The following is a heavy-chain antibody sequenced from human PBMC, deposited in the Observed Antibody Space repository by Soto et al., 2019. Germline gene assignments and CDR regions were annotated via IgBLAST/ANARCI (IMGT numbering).Heavy chain of an antibody. D-gene: IGHD6-19*01. Sequence: GSLRLSCGASGFTFSNYYMSWIRQAPGKGLERVSYISSTGRTIYYADSVKGRFTVSRDNAQNSLSLKLNSLRVEDTAVYYCARSYSSGWEFDYWGQGTQVTVSS. V-gene: IGHV3-11*01. CDR2: ISSTGRTI. CDR3: ARSYSSGWEFDY. CDR1: GFTFSNYY. J-gene: IGHJ4*02.